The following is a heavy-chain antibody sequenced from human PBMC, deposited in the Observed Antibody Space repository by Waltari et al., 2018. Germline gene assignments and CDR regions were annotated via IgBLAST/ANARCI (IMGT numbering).Heavy chain of an antibody. Sequence: QVQLVESGGGVVQPGGSLRLSCAASGFTFSSYDIHWVRQAPGKGVEWLAVIATYGRAVFYADAGEGRFAISRDNSKSTLYLQLNSLRTEDTSVYYCARDPKLSRPDYFDYWGQGTLVTVSS. CDR1: GFTFSSYD. CDR2: IATYGRAV. J-gene: IGHJ4*02. CDR3: ARDPKLSRPDYFDY. V-gene: IGHV3-30*01.